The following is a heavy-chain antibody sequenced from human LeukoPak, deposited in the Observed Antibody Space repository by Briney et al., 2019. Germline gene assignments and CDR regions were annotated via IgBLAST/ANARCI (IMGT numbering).Heavy chain of an antibody. CDR2: GSGGST. D-gene: IGHD6-13*01. J-gene: IGHJ6*02. Sequence: GSGGSTSYADSVKRRFTISRDNAKNTLYLQMNSLRAEDTAVYYCARISSSSWYYYYYGMDVWGQGTTVTVSS. CDR3: ARISSSSWYYYYYGMDV. V-gene: IGHV3-23*01.